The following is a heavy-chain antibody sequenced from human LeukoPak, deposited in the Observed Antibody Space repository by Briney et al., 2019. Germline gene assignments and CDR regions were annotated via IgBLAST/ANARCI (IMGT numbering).Heavy chain of an antibody. CDR2: INPSGGST. Sequence: ASVKVSCKASGYTFTSYYMHWVRQAPGQGLEGMGIINPSGGSTSYAQKFQGRVSITRDTSTSTVYMELSSLRSEDTAVYYCAREGVVPAASDAFDIWGQGTMVTVSS. J-gene: IGHJ3*02. CDR3: AREGVVPAASDAFDI. D-gene: IGHD2-2*01. CDR1: GYTFTSYY. V-gene: IGHV1-46*01.